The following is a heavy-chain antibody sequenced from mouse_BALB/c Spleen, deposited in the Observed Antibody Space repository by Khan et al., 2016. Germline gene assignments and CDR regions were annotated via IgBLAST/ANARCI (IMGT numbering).Heavy chain of an antibody. CDR1: GYAFSGYW. CDR3: ARGTPFAS. D-gene: IGHD2-14*01. V-gene: IGHV1-80*01. J-gene: IGHJ3*01. CDR2: IYPGDGDT. Sequence: QVQLQQSGAELVRPGSSVKISCKASGYAFSGYWMNWVKQRPGQALEWIGQIYPGDGDTNYNGKFKGKATLTADKSSSTAYMQLSSLTSEDSAVYFCARGTPFASWGQGTLVTVSA.